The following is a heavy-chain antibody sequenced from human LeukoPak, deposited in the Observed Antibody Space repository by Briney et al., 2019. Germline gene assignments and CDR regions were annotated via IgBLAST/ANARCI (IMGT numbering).Heavy chain of an antibody. Sequence: SETLSLICTVSGGSISSYYWSWIRQPPGKGLEWIGYIYYSGSTYYNPSLKSRVTISVDTSKNQFSLKLSSVTAADTAVYYCARGSTLDYYGMDVWGQGTTVTVSS. CDR1: GGSISSYY. V-gene: IGHV4-59*12. CDR3: ARGSTLDYYGMDV. CDR2: IYYSGST. J-gene: IGHJ6*02.